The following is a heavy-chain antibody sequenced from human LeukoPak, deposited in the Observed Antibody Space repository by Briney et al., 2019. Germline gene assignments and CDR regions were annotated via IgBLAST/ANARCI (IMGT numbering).Heavy chain of an antibody. V-gene: IGHV3-23*01. CDR3: AKTFLHYDILTGPDAFDI. Sequence: QAGGSLRLSCAASGFTVSSNYMSWVRQAPGKGLEWVSAISGSGGSTYYADSVKGRFTISRDNSKNTLYLQMNSLRAEDTAVYYCAKTFLHYDILTGPDAFDIWGQGTMVTVSS. CDR1: GFTVSSNY. D-gene: IGHD3-9*01. CDR2: ISGSGGST. J-gene: IGHJ3*02.